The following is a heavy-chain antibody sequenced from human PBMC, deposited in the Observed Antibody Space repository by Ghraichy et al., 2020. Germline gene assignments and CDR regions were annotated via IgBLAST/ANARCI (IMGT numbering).Heavy chain of an antibody. J-gene: IGHJ4*02. D-gene: IGHD3-22*01. CDR3: ARGGLPYYYDSSGYYYRFEFDY. CDR2: INHSGSN. CDR1: GGSFSGYY. Sequence: GSLRLSCAVYGGSFSGYYWSWIRQPPGKGLEWIGEINHSGSNNYNPSLKSRVTISVDTSKNQFSLKLSSVTAADTAVYYCARGGLPYYYDSSGYYYRFEFDYWGQGTLVTVSS. V-gene: IGHV4-34*01.